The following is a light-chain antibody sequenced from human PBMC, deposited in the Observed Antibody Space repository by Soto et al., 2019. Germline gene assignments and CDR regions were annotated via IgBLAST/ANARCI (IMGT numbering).Light chain of an antibody. J-gene: IGKJ4*01. CDR3: QQRSNWLT. V-gene: IGKV3-11*01. CDR1: QSVSSY. Sequence: EIVLTQSPATLSLSPGERATLSCRASQSVSSYLAWYQQKPGQAPRLLIYDASNRATGIPARFSGSGSGTDFTLTISILEPEDCAVYYCQQRSNWLTFGGGTKVEIK. CDR2: DAS.